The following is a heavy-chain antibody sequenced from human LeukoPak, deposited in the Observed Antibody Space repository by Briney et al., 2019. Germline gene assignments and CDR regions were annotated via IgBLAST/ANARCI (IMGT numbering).Heavy chain of an antibody. CDR2: INGNGGST. CDR1: GFTFSDYA. CDR3: ARWAAQSGTYRVLDY. J-gene: IGHJ4*02. V-gene: IGHV3-23*01. D-gene: IGHD1-26*01. Sequence: HPGGSLRLSCSASGFTFSDYALDWVRQAPGEGLEWVSAINGNGGSTYYGDSVKGRFTISRDNSKNTLYLQMSSLRPEDTAVYYCARWAAQSGTYRVLDYWGQGTLVTVSS.